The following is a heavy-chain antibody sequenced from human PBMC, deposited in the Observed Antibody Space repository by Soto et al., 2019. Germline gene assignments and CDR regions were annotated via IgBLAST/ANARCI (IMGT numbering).Heavy chain of an antibody. D-gene: IGHD2-8*01. J-gene: IGHJ6*02. CDR3: AKNGQPPYYYYGMDV. Sequence: ASVKVSSKASGYTFTRYGLSGVRQAPGQGLEWMGWISGYNGDTKYAQKFQGRVTMTVDTSTTTAYMELRSLTSDDRAVYYCAKNGQPPYYYYGMDVWGQGTTVTVSS. CDR2: ISGYNGDT. V-gene: IGHV1-18*01. CDR1: GYTFTRYG.